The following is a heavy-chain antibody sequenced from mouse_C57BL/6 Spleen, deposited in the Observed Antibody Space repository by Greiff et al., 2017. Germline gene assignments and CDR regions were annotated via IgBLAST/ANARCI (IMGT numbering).Heavy chain of an antibody. CDR1: GFTFSDYY. V-gene: IGHV5-16*01. CDR3: AREGCYGSSFDY. D-gene: IGHD1-1*01. Sequence: EVKLVESEGGLVQPGSSMKLSCTASGFTFSDYYMAWVRQVPEKGLEWVAYINYDGSSTSYLDSLTSRFILSTANAKNILYLQMSRLKSEDTAAYYCAREGCYGSSFDYWGQGTTLTVSS. J-gene: IGHJ2*01. CDR2: INYDGSST.